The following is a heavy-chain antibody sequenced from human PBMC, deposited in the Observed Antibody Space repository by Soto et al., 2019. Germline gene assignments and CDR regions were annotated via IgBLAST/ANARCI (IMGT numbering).Heavy chain of an antibody. CDR1: GGTFSTSA. J-gene: IGHJ6*02. CDR2: IMPVFATP. Sequence: QVQLMQSGAEVKKPGSSVKVSCKASGGTFSTSAISWVRQAPGEGLEWVGGIMPVFATPDYAQKFQGRVTISADGSTTTAYLELPSLTTDDTAVYYCARDKDRQQLGGNYYYILDVWGQGTAITVSS. D-gene: IGHD3-3*02. V-gene: IGHV1-69*12. CDR3: ARDKDRQQLGGNYYYILDV.